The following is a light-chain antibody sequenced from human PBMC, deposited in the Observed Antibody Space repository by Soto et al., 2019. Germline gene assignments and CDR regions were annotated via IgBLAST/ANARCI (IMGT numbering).Light chain of an antibody. J-gene: IGKJ4*01. CDR2: AAS. Sequence: EIVMTQSPATLSVSPGETATLSCRASQSVGSAVAWYQHKPGQAPRLVIVAASIRATGVPGRFSGAGSGTEFTLTISSLQSEDFAVYYCQQYKNWPPLTFGGGPTVEIK. CDR3: QQYKNWPPLT. V-gene: IGKV3-15*01. CDR1: QSVGSA.